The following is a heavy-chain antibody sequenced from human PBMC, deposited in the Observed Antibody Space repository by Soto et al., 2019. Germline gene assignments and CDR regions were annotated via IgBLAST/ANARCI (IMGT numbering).Heavy chain of an antibody. CDR3: ARVDYGDYEGGLGY. Sequence: SETLSLTCAVYGGSFSGYYWSWIRQPPGKGLEWIGEINHSGSTNYNPSLKSRVTISVDTSKNQFSLKLSSVTAADTAVYYCARVDYGDYEGGLGYWGQGTLVTVSS. D-gene: IGHD4-17*01. CDR1: GGSFSGYY. V-gene: IGHV4-34*01. J-gene: IGHJ4*02. CDR2: INHSGST.